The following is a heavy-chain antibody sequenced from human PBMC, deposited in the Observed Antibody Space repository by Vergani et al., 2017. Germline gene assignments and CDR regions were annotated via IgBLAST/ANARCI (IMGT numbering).Heavy chain of an antibody. CDR2: IYYSGST. V-gene: IGHV4-39*01. CDR1: GGSISSSSYY. D-gene: IGHD4-17*01. J-gene: IGHJ2*01. CDR3: ARPYGDYGGYFDL. Sequence: QLQLQESGPGLVKPSETLSLTCTVSGGSISSSSYYWGWIRQPPGKGLEWIGSIYYSGSTYYNPSLKSRVTISVDPSKNQLSLKLSSVTAADTAVYYCARPYGDYGGYFDLWGRGTLVTVSS.